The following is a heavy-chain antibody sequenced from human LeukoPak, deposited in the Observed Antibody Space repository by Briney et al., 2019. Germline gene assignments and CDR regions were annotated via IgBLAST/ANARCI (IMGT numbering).Heavy chain of an antibody. V-gene: IGHV3-66*01. CDR2: IYSGGST. J-gene: IGHJ4*02. D-gene: IGHD3-10*01. Sequence: GGSLRLSCAASGFTVTNNYMTWVRQAPGKGLEWVSVIYSGGSTFYADSVKGRFTISRDNSKNTLYLQMNSLRAEDTAVYYCASEYKSRYYGSGSYSRYDYWGQGTLVTVSS. CDR3: ASEYKSRYYGSGSYSRYDY. CDR1: GFTVTNNY.